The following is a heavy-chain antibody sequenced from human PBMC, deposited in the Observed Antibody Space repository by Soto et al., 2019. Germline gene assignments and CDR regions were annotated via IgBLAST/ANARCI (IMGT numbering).Heavy chain of an antibody. CDR1: EATFSTYT. V-gene: IGHV1-69*02. J-gene: IGHJ6*02. Sequence: QVQLLHSGPEVRNPGPSGKVSSKPPEATFSTYTLTWLRQAPGQGLGWREGTIPILGIANYAQKFQGRVTITADKSTSTAYMELSSLRSEDTAVYYCARGGQWLAPGRYYYYGMDVWGQGTTVTVSS. CDR2: TIPILGIA. D-gene: IGHD6-19*01. CDR3: ARGGQWLAPGRYYYYGMDV.